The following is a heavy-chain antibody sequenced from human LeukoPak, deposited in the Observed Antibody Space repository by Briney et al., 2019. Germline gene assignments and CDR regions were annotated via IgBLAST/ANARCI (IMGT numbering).Heavy chain of an antibody. CDR2: IRYDGSNE. D-gene: IGHD2-8*01. V-gene: IGHV3-30*02. CDR3: AKGPSRRMVNPKYDY. CDR1: GFTFSSYG. Sequence: HPGGSLRLSCAASGFTFSSYGMHWVRQAPGKGLEWVAFIRYDGSNEYYADSVKGRFTISRDNSKNTLYLQMNSLRAEDTAVYYCAKGPSRRMVNPKYDYWGQGTLVTVSS. J-gene: IGHJ4*02.